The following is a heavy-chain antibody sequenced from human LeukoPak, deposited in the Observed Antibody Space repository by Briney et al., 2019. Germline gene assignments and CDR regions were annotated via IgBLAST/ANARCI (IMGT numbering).Heavy chain of an antibody. V-gene: IGHV4-34*01. CDR3: ARALGVYNWNLNWFDP. Sequence: PSETLSLTCAVYGGSFSGYYWSWIRQPPGKGLEWIGEINHRGSTNYNPSLKSRVTISVDTSKNQFSLKLSSVTAADTAVYYCARALGVYNWNLNWFDPWDQGTLVTVSS. CDR2: INHRGST. J-gene: IGHJ5*02. CDR1: GGSFSGYY. D-gene: IGHD1-20*01.